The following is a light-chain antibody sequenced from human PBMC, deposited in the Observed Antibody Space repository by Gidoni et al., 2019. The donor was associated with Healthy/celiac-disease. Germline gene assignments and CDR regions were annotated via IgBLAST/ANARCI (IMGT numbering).Light chain of an antibody. CDR3: QQYNNWPIT. V-gene: IGKV3-15*01. Sequence: EIVMTQSPATLSVSPGERATLSCRASQSVSSNLAWYQQKPGHAPRLLIYGASTRATGIPARFSGSGSGTEFTLTISSLQSEDFAFYYCQQYNNWPITFGQGTRLEIK. CDR2: GAS. CDR1: QSVSSN. J-gene: IGKJ5*01.